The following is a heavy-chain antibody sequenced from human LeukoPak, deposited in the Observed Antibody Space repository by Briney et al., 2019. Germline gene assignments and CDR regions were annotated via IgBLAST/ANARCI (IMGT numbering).Heavy chain of an antibody. J-gene: IGHJ4*02. CDR3: AKDMYTNGAPAGNFDY. D-gene: IGHD2-8*01. V-gene: IGHV3-9*01. Sequence: GGSLRLSCAASGFTFDDYAMHWVRQAPGKGLEWVSGISWNSGSIGYADSVKGRFTISRENAKNSLYLQMNSLRAEDTALYYCAKDMYTNGAPAGNFDYWGQGTLVTVSS. CDR2: ISWNSGSI. CDR1: GFTFDDYA.